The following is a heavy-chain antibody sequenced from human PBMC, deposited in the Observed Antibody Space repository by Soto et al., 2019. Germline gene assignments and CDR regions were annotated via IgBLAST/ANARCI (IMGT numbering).Heavy chain of an antibody. CDR2: ISGAGVDT. D-gene: IGHD3-10*01. CDR1: GFTFSAYA. J-gene: IGHJ4*02. V-gene: IGHV3-23*01. Sequence: EVEVLESGGGLVQPGGSMRLSCVGSGFTFSAYAMSWVRQAPGKGLEWVSSISGAGVDTYYADSVKGRFAISRDNSNNIVFLQMTSLRVEDTAIYYCAKDMAFWGQGALFTVSS. CDR3: AKDMAF.